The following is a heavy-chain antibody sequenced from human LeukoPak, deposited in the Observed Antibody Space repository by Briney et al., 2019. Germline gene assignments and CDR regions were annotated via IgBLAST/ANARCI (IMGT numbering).Heavy chain of an antibody. V-gene: IGHV4-34*01. J-gene: IGHJ5*02. CDR3: ARVFVATITDWFDP. Sequence: SETLSLTCAVYGGSFSGYYWSWIRQPPGKGLEWIGEINHSGSTNYNPSLKSRVTISVDTSKNQFSLKLSSVTAADTAVYYCARVFVATITDWFDPWGQGTLVTVSS. D-gene: IGHD5-12*01. CDR2: INHSGST. CDR1: GGSFSGYY.